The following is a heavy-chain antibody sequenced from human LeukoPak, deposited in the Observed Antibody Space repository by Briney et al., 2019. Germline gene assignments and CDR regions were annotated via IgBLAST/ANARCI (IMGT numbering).Heavy chain of an antibody. CDR3: AKGGSSGYYFPFDY. V-gene: IGHV3-23*01. J-gene: IGHJ4*02. D-gene: IGHD3-22*01. CDR1: GFTFSSYA. CDR2: ISGSGGST. Sequence: GGSLRLSCAASGFTFSSYAMSWVRQAPGKGLEWVSAISGSGGSTYYADSVKGRFTISRDNPKNTLYLQMNSLRAENTAVYYCAKGGSSGYYFPFDYWGQGTLVTVSS.